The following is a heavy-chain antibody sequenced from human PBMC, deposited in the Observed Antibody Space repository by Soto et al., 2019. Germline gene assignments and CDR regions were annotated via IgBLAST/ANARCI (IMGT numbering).Heavy chain of an antibody. CDR3: AKGRVVVATVPDAFDI. CDR1: GFTFSSYG. Sequence: QVQLVESGGGVVQPGRSLRLSCAASGFTFSSYGMHWVRQAPGKGLEWVAVISYDGSNKYYAESVKGRFTISRDNSKNTLYLQMNSLRAEDTAVYYCAKGRVVVATVPDAFDIWGQGTMVTVSS. D-gene: IGHD2-15*01. J-gene: IGHJ3*02. CDR2: ISYDGSNK. V-gene: IGHV3-30*18.